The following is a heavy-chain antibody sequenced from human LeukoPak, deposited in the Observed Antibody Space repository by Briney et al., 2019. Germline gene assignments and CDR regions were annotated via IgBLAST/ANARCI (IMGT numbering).Heavy chain of an antibody. J-gene: IGHJ5*02. CDR3: AKDRGREVPAAMSPNWFDP. Sequence: PGESLKISCKGSGYSFTSYWIGWVRQAPGKGLEWVSAISGSGGSTYYADSVKGRFTISRDNSKNTLYLQMNSLRAEDTAVYYCAKDRGREVPAAMSPNWFDPWGQGTLVTVSS. CDR1: GYSFTSYW. CDR2: ISGSGGST. V-gene: IGHV3-23*01. D-gene: IGHD2-2*01.